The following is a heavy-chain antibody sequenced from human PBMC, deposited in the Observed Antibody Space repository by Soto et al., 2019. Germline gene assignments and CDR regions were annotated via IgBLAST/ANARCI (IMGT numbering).Heavy chain of an antibody. CDR3: AKEEYCSGGSCYWWRGTTDY. V-gene: IGHV3-23*01. Sequence: GSLSLSCAASGFTFSSYAMSWVRQAPGKGLEWVSAISGSGGSTYYADSVKGRFTISRDNSKNTLYLQMNSLRAEDTAVYYCAKEEYCSGGSCYWWRGTTDYWGQGTLVTVSS. CDR2: ISGSGGST. CDR1: GFTFSSYA. J-gene: IGHJ4*02. D-gene: IGHD2-15*01.